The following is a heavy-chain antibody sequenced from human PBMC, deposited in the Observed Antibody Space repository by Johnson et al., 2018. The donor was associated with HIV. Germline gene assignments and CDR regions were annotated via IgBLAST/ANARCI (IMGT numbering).Heavy chain of an antibody. Sequence: VQLVESGGGLVQPGGSLRLSCAASGFTVRSNYMSWVRQAPGKGLEWVSAISGSAGSTYYADSVKGRFTISRDNSKNTLYLQMNSLRAEDTAVYFCAKVREAAAGLDAFDIWGLGTMVTVSS. CDR3: AKVREAAAGLDAFDI. CDR1: GFTVRSNY. CDR2: ISGSAGST. J-gene: IGHJ3*02. D-gene: IGHD6-13*01. V-gene: IGHV3-23*04.